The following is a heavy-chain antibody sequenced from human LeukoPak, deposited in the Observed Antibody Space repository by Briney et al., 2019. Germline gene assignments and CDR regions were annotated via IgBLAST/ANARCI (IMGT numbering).Heavy chain of an antibody. CDR3: ATSVVPAATGIGDP. J-gene: IGHJ5*02. V-gene: IGHV1-69-2*01. CDR1: GYTFTDYY. CDR2: VDPEDGGT. D-gene: IGHD2-2*01. Sequence: GASVKISCKVSGYTFTDYYMHWVQQAPGKALELMGLVDPEDGGTIYAEKFQGRVTITADTSTDTAYMELSSLRSEDTAVYYCATSVVPAATGIGDPWGQGTLVTVSS.